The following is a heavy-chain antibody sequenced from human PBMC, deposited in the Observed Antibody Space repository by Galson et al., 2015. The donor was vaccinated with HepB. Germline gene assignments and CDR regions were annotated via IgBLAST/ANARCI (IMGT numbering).Heavy chain of an antibody. V-gene: IGHV5-10-1*01. CDR3: ARHDVDIVVVPAAQHVSIGEDSFGY. J-gene: IGHJ4*02. CDR2: IDPSDSYT. Sequence: QSGAEVKKPGESLRISCKGSGYSFTSYWISWVRQMPGKGLEWMGRIDPSDSYTNYSPSFQGHVTISADKSISTAYLQWSSLKASDTAMYYCARHDVDIVVVPAAQHVSIGEDSFGYWGQGTLVTVSS. D-gene: IGHD2-2*01. CDR1: GYSFTSYW.